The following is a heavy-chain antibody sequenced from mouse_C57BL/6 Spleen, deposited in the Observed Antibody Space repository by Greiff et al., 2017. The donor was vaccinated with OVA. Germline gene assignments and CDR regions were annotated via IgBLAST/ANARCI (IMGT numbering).Heavy chain of an antibody. CDR3: ARHYGSSYRYFDV. J-gene: IGHJ1*03. CDR1: DSEVFPIAY. Sequence: QVQLQQSGSELLSPGSSVKLSCKDFDSEVFPIAYMSWVRQKPGHGFEWIGGILPSIGRTIYGEKFEDKATLDADTLSNTAYLELNSLTSEDSAIYYCARHYGSSYRYFDVWGTGTTVTVSS. CDR2: ILPSIGRT. V-gene: IGHV15-2*01. D-gene: IGHD1-1*01.